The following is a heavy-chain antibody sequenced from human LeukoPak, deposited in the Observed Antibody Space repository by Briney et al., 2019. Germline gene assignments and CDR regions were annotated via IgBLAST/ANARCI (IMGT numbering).Heavy chain of an antibody. D-gene: IGHD3-16*01. CDR2: ISYDGSNK. V-gene: IGHV3-30-3*01. J-gene: IGHJ4*02. CDR1: GFTFSSYA. CDR3: ARDLVGGKVYYFDY. Sequence: QAGGSLRLSCAATGFTFSSYAMHWVRQAPGKGLEWVAVISYDGSNKYYADSVKGRFTISRDNSKNTLYLQMNSLRAEDTAVYYCARDLVGGKVYYFDYLGQGTLVTVSS.